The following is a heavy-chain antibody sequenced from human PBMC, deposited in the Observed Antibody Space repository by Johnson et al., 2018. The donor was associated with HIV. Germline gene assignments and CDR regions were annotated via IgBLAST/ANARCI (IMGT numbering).Heavy chain of an antibody. CDR2: ISSSGGTT. V-gene: IGHV3-11*04. CDR1: GFTFNDHY. CDR3: ATVWRKGGRHCFDI. Sequence: LVKPGGSLRLSCPASGFTFNDHYMSWIRQAPGKGLEWVSYISSSGGTTYNADSVTGRFTISRNNAKNSLYLQMNSLRVEDTAMYFCATVWRKGGRHCFDIWGQGTMVTVSS. J-gene: IGHJ3*02. D-gene: IGHD1-1*01.